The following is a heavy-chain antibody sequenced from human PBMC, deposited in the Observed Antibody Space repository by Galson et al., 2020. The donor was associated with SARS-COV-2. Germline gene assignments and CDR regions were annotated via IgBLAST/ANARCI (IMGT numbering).Heavy chain of an antibody. V-gene: IGHV3-33*06. CDR3: AKAGWGYGSSSGYFDY. J-gene: IGHJ4*02. CDR1: GFTFSSYG. CDR2: ICYDGSNK. Sequence: GGSLRLSCAASGFTFSSYGMHWVRQAQGQGLEWVAVICYDGSNKYYADSAKGRFTISRDNSKNTLYLQMNSLRAEDTAVYYCAKAGWGYGSSSGYFDYWGQGTLVTVSS. D-gene: IGHD6-6*01.